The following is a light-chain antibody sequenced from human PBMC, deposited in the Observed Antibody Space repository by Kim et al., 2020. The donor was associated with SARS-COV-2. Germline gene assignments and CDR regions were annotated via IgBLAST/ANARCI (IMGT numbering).Light chain of an antibody. V-gene: IGKV1-17*03. J-gene: IGKJ4*01. CDR1: QGISNY. CDR2: AAS. CDR3: LQRNSYPLT. Sequence: SACVGDRSTLTCRASQGISNYLAWFQQKPGKVPTRLIYAASSLQRGVPSRFSGSESGTEFTLTISSLQTEDFATYYCLQRNSYPLTFGGGTNVEI.